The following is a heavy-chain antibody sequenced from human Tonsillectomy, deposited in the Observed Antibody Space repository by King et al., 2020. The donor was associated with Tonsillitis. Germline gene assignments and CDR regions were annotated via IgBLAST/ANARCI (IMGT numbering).Heavy chain of an antibody. CDR2: ISWNSGSI. J-gene: IGHJ6*02. Sequence: VQLVESGGGLVQPGRSLRLSCAASGFTFDDYAMHWVRQAPGKGLEWVSGISWNSGSIGYADSVKGRFTISRDNAKNSLYLQMNSLRAEDTALYYCSIVVVSGRYYMTATYGMDVCGPGTTVTVSS. D-gene: IGHD3-10*01. CDR3: SIVVVSGRYYMTATYGMDV. V-gene: IGHV3-9*01. CDR1: GFTFDDYA.